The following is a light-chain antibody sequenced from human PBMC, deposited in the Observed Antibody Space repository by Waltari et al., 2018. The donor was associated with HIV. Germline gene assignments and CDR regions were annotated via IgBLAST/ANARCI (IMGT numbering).Light chain of an antibody. CDR2: DVS. CDR3: CSYAGSYTYV. Sequence: QSALTQPRSVSGSPGQSVTISCTGTSSDVGGYNYVSWYQQHPGKAPKLVIYDVSKRPSGGPDRFSGSKSANTASLTSSRLQAEDEADYYCCSYAGSYTYVFGTGTKVTVL. J-gene: IGLJ1*01. V-gene: IGLV2-11*01. CDR1: SSDVGGYNY.